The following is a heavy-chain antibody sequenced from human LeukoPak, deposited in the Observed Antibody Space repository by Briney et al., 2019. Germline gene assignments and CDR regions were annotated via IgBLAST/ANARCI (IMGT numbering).Heavy chain of an antibody. V-gene: IGHV3-23*01. CDR2: ISDSGGST. CDR1: GFTFRRFA. Sequence: GRSLRLSCVASGFTFRRFALSWVRQAPGKGLEWFAGISDSGGSTNYADSVTGRFTISRDTPKNTLFLEMNTLRGEDTAIYYCAKSSSAYDTSGYLDSWRQGTLVTVSS. D-gene: IGHD3-16*01. CDR3: AKSSSAYDTSGYLDS. J-gene: IGHJ5*01.